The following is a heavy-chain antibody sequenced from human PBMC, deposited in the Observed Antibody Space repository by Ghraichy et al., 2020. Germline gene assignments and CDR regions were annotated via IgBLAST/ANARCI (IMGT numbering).Heavy chain of an antibody. CDR1: GDSVSSGGYY. J-gene: IGHJ4*02. Sequence: SQTLSLTCTVSGDSVSSGGYYWSWIRQHPGKDLEWIGCIYSNGSTYYNPSLKSRVTISMDTSKNQFSLKLSSVTAADTAVYYCARADTDYGDSSFDYWGQGALVTVSS. D-gene: IGHD4-17*01. CDR3: ARADTDYGDSSFDY. V-gene: IGHV4-31*03. CDR2: IYSNGST.